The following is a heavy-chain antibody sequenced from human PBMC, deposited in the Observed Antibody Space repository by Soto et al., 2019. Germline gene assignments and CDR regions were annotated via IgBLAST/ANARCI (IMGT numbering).Heavy chain of an antibody. CDR2: IYYSGST. V-gene: IGHV4-61*01. D-gene: IGHD2-8*01. Sequence: KPSETLSLTCTVSGGSVSSGSYYWSWIRQPPGKGLEWIGYIYYSGSTNYNPSLKSRVTISVDTSKNQFSLKLSSVTAADTAVYYCAGGAKYCTNGVCYTPNNWFDPWGQGTLVTVSS. J-gene: IGHJ5*02. CDR1: GGSVSSGSYY. CDR3: AGGAKYCTNGVCYTPNNWFDP.